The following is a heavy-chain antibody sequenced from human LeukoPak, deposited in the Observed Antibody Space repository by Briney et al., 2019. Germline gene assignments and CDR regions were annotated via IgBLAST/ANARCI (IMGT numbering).Heavy chain of an antibody. J-gene: IGHJ4*02. V-gene: IGHV4-39*07. CDR2: IYYSGST. Sequence: SETLSLTCTVSGDSISSSSSYWGWIRQPPGKGLEWIGSIYYSGSTYYNPSLKSRVTISVDTSKNQFSLKLSSVTAADTAVYYCAREKPGVKYYYDSSGYFFDYWGQGTLVTVSS. D-gene: IGHD3-22*01. CDR1: GDSISSSSSY. CDR3: AREKPGVKYYYDSSGYFFDY.